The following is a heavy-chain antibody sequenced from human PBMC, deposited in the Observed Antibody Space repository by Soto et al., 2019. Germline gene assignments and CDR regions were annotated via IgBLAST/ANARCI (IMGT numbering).Heavy chain of an antibody. CDR3: ARGARQHYYYYYMEV. Sequence: SETLSLTCAVYGGSFSGYYWIWIRQPPGKGLEWIGEINHSGSTNYNPSLKSRVTISVDTSKNQFSLKLSSVTAADTAVYYCARGARQHYYYYYMEVWGKGTTVTVSS. V-gene: IGHV4-34*01. D-gene: IGHD6-6*01. J-gene: IGHJ6*03. CDR2: INHSGST. CDR1: GGSFSGYY.